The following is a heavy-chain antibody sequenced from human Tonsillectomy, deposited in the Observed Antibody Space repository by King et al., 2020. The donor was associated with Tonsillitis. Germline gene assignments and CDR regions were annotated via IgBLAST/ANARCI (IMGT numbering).Heavy chain of an antibody. V-gene: IGHV3-30*01. CDR3: TREERDYEFASGYPWVFDY. J-gene: IGHJ4*02. Sequence: VPLVASGGGVVQPGRSMRLSCTVSGFTFVHHAMHWVRQAPGKGLEWVAVISYDGTSKYYSDSVKGRFTMFRDNSKNALYLQMNSLRTEDTAVYYCTREERDYEFASGYPWVFDYWGQGIPVSVSS. CDR2: ISYDGTSK. D-gene: IGHD3-3*01. CDR1: GFTFVHHA.